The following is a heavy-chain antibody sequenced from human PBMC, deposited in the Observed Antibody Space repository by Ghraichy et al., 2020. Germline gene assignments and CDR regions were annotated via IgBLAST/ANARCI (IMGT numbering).Heavy chain of an antibody. CDR1: GFTFSSYG. J-gene: IGHJ6*02. CDR3: AKDRGRFYWSGPGYGMDV. CDR2: ISYDGSNK. Sequence: GGSLRLSCAASGFTFSSYGMHWVRQAPGKGLEWVAVISYDGSNKYYADSVKGRFTISRDNSKNTLYLQMNSLRAEDTAVYYCAKDRGRFYWSGPGYGMDVWGQGTTVTVSS. V-gene: IGHV3-30*18. D-gene: IGHD3-3*01.